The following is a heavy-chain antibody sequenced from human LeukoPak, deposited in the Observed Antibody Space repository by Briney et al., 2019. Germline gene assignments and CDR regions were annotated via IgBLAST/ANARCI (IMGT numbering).Heavy chain of an antibody. Sequence: SETLSLTCTVYGGSISSYYWSWIRQHAGKGMEWIGHIYSSGSTNYNPPLKSRVTMSVDTSKNQFALKLSSVTAADTAVYYCARASRGATVAFDIWGQGTMVTVSS. J-gene: IGHJ3*02. CDR2: IYSSGST. D-gene: IGHD1-26*01. CDR1: GGSISSYY. V-gene: IGHV4-59*10. CDR3: ARASRGATVAFDI.